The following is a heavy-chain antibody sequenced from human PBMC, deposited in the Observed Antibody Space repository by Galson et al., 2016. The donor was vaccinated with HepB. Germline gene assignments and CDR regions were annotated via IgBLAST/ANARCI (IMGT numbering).Heavy chain of an antibody. CDR1: GFTVSSNY. Sequence: SLRLSCAASGFTVSSNYLSWVRQAPGKGLEWVSIVYSDGSTYYSGSVRGRFTISRDNSNNIVYLQMNSLRAEDTAGYFCAKNKATARVWGHYYYYMDVWGKGTTVTVSS. CDR2: VYSDGST. CDR3: AKNKATARVWGHYYYYMDV. D-gene: IGHD3-16*01. J-gene: IGHJ6*03. V-gene: IGHV3-53*01.